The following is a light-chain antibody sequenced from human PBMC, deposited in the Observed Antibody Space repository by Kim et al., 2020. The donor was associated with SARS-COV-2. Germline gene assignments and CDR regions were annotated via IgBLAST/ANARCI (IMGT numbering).Light chain of an antibody. V-gene: IGKV3D-15*01. CDR2: GAS. CDR3: QKYKKWPPVYT. CDR1: QSVSSN. Sequence: EIVMTHSPSTLSVSPGERATLSCRASQSVSSNLAWYQQKPGQAPRLLIYGASTRATGIPARFSGSGSGTEFTLTISSLQSEDFAVYYCQKYKKWPPVYTFGKGKKLEIK. J-gene: IGKJ2*01.